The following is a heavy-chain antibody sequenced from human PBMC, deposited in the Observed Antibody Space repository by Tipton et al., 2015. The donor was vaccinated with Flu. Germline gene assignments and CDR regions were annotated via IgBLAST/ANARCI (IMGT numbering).Heavy chain of an antibody. CDR3: ARDGRGGYCSGGSCQTHYYYYGMDV. Sequence: QLVQSGAEVKKPGSSVKVSCKASGGTFSSYAISWVRQAPGQGLEWMGGIIPIFGTANYAQKFQGRVTITADESTSTAYMELSSLRSEDTAVYYCARDGRGGYCSGGSCQTHYYYYGMDVWGQGTTVTVSS. V-gene: IGHV1-69*01. D-gene: IGHD2-15*01. CDR2: IIPIFGTA. CDR1: GGTFSSYA. J-gene: IGHJ6*02.